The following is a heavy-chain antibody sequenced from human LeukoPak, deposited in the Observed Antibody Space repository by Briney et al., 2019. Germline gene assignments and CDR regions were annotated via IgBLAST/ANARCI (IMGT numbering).Heavy chain of an antibody. CDR2: IKLDGSEK. CDR1: GFTFGKYW. D-gene: IGHD5-12*01. V-gene: IGHV3-7*03. CDR3: ARDTYSGYDYGFDP. Sequence: GGSLRLSCVASGFTFGKYWMSWVRQAPGKGLEWVANIKLDGSEKNYVDSVKGRFTTSRDNTKNSLYLQMNSLRVEDTAVFYCARDTYSGYDYGFDPWGQGTLVTVSS. J-gene: IGHJ5*02.